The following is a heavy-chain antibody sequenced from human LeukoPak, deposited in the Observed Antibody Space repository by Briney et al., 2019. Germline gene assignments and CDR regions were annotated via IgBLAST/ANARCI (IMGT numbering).Heavy chain of an antibody. Sequence: ASVKVSCKASGYTFTDYYMHWVRQAPGQGFEWMGWINPNDGDTNYAQKFQGRVTMTRDTPISTAHMEVSRLRSGDTAVYYCARANFLYCSSSTCLFDYWGQGTLVTVSS. D-gene: IGHD2-2*01. J-gene: IGHJ4*02. CDR3: ARANFLYCSSSTCLFDY. CDR1: GYTFTDYY. CDR2: INPNDGDT. V-gene: IGHV1-2*02.